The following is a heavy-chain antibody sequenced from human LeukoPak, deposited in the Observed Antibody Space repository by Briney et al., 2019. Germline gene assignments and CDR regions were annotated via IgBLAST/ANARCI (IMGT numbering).Heavy chain of an antibody. V-gene: IGHV4-31*03. CDR1: GGSISSGGYY. CDR2: IYYSGST. J-gene: IGHJ4*02. Sequence: SETLSLTCTVSGGSISSGGYYWSWIRQHPGKGLEWIGYIYYSGSTYYNPSLKSRVTISVDTSKNQFSLKLSSVTAADTAVYYCARRGSGWHLNFDYWGQGTLVTVSS. CDR3: ARRGSGWHLNFDY. D-gene: IGHD6-19*01.